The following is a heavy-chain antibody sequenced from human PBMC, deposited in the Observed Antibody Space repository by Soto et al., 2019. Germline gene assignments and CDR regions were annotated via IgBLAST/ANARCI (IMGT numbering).Heavy chain of an antibody. CDR2: INDRGSI. D-gene: IGHD3-9*01. CDR3: ARESHDILTGPPWVWYFDL. CDR1: GGSFSGYY. Sequence: QVQLQQWGAGPLRPLETLSLTCGVSGGSFSGYYWAWIRQSPGKGLEWIGEINDRGSINYNPSLKSRVSISAATSKNHYSLTLRSVTAAGTAVYYCARESHDILTGPPWVWYFDLWGRGTLVTVSS. V-gene: IGHV4-34*01. J-gene: IGHJ2*01.